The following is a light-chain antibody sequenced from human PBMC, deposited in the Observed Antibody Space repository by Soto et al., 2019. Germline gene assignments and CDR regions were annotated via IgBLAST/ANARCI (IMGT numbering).Light chain of an antibody. CDR2: GAS. J-gene: IGKJ5*01. V-gene: IGKV3D-7*01. Sequence: VFTQSPATLSLSPGEGATLSGRFSHSISSSYFSWYQQRPGPAPRPLIHGASTRATGIPARFSGSGRGSGTDFTLTISSLQPEDFAVYYCQQDYNLPITFGQGTRLEIK. CDR1: HSISSSY. CDR3: QQDYNLPIT.